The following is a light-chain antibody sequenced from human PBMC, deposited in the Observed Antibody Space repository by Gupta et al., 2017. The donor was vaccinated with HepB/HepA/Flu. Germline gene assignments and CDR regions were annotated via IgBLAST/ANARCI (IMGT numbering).Light chain of an antibody. V-gene: IGKV1-39*01. CDR3: QQTYSTPLT. J-gene: IGKJ4*01. Sequence: DSQMTQSPSSLSASVGDRVTITCRASQSINSYLNWYQQKPGKAPELLVYTASSFQSGVPSRFSGSGSGTDFTLTISSLQPEDFATYYCQQTYSTPLTFGGGTKVEIK. CDR1: QSINSY. CDR2: TAS.